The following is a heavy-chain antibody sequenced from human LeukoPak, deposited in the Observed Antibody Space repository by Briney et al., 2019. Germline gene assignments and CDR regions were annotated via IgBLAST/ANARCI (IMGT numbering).Heavy chain of an antibody. CDR1: GYTFTSYG. D-gene: IGHD3-16*02. CDR2: ISAYNGNT. Sequence: GASVKVSCKASGYTFTSYGISWVRQAPGQGLEWMGWISAYNGNTNYAQKLQGRVTMTTDTSTSTAYMELRSLRSDDTAVYYCAGDDYVWGSYRIDYWGQGTLVTVSS. V-gene: IGHV1-18*01. CDR3: AGDDYVWGSYRIDY. J-gene: IGHJ4*02.